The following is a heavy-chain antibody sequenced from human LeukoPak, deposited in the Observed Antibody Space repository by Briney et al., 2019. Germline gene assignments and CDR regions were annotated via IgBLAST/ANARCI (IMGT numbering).Heavy chain of an antibody. CDR3: ARKLYRVDY. D-gene: IGHD2-8*01. CDR1: GFTVSSNY. V-gene: IGHV3-74*01. Sequence: GGSLRLSCAASGFTVSSNYMNWVRQAPGKGLVWVSRINSDGSSTSYADSVKGRFTISRDNAKNTLYLQMNSLRAEDTAVYYCARKLYRVDYWGLGTLVTVSS. J-gene: IGHJ4*02. CDR2: INSDGSST.